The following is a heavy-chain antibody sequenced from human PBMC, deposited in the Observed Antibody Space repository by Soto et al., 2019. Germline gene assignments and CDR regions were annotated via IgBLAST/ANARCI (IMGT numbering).Heavy chain of an antibody. CDR2: ISGSGDST. J-gene: IGHJ4*02. CDR3: AKQAPYSNSWYEIDH. V-gene: IGHV3-23*01. Sequence: GSLRLSCAASGFTFSSYGINWVRQAPGKGLEWVSGISGSGDSTHYADSVKGRFTISRDNSKNTLYLQMNSLRAEDTAVYYCAKQAPYSNSWYEIDHWGQGTLVTVSS. CDR1: GFTFSSYG. D-gene: IGHD6-13*01.